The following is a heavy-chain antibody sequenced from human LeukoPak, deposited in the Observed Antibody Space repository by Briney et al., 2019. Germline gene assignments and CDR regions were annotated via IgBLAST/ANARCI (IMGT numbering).Heavy chain of an antibody. Sequence: NPGGSLRLSCAASGFTFSDYYMSWIRQAPGKGLEWVSYISATTGYTNYADSVKGRFTISRDNAKNSLYLQMNTLRAEDTAVYYCARDPQNSVYTYSDSWGQGTLVTVPS. CDR1: GFTFSDYY. D-gene: IGHD5/OR15-5a*01. V-gene: IGHV3-11*05. CDR2: ISATTGYT. CDR3: ARDPQNSVYTYSDS. J-gene: IGHJ4*02.